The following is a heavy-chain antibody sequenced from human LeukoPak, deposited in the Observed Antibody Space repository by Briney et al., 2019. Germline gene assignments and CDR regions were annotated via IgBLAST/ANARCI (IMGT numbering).Heavy chain of an antibody. CDR2: INPSGGST. CDR3: ARTTEGYCRGRSCYSYYYYMDV. V-gene: IGHV1-46*01. CDR1: GYTFTSYY. J-gene: IGHJ6*03. D-gene: IGHD2-15*01. Sequence: ASVKVSCKASGYTFTSYYMHWVRQASGQGLEWMGIINPSGGSTSYAQKFQGRVTMTRDTSTSTVYMELSSLRSEDTAVYYCARTTEGYCRGRSCYSYYYYMDVWGKGTTVTVSS.